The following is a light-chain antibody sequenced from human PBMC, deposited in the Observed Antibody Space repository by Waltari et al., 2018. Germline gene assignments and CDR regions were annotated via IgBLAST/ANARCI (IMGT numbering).Light chain of an antibody. CDR2: RAS. Sequence: EIVLTQSPGTESLSPGERVTLSCRASQSVGSSSLAWYQQKPGQAPRRVIYRASRRATGIPDRFSGSGSGTDFSLTISRLEPEDFAVYYCQQHGTLPATFGQGTKVEIK. J-gene: IGKJ1*01. CDR3: QQHGTLPAT. V-gene: IGKV3-20*01. CDR1: QSVGSSS.